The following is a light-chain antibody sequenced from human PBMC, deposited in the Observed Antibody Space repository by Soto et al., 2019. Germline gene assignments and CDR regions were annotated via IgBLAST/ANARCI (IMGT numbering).Light chain of an antibody. Sequence: EIVMTQSPATLFVSPGERATLSCRASQSVSSNLAWYQQKAGQAPRLLIYGASTRATGIPARFSGSGSGTGFTLTISSLQSEDFAVYYCQQYNNWLWTFGQGTKVDIK. CDR1: QSVSSN. CDR2: GAS. V-gene: IGKV3-15*01. J-gene: IGKJ1*01. CDR3: QQYNNWLWT.